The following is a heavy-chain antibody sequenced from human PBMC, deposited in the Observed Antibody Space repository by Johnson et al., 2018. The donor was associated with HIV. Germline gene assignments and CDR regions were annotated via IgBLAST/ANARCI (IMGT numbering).Heavy chain of an antibody. J-gene: IGHJ3*02. CDR2: ISYGGST. Sequence: QVQLVESGGGVVQPGRSLRLSCAASGFTFSSYAMHWVRQAPGKGLEWVAVISYGGSTGYADSVKGRFTISRDNAKNSLYLQMNSLRAEDTALYYCAREYSSSSGLGVDAFDIWGQGTMVTVSS. D-gene: IGHD6-6*01. CDR3: AREYSSSSGLGVDAFDI. CDR1: GFTFSSYA. V-gene: IGHV3-30-3*01.